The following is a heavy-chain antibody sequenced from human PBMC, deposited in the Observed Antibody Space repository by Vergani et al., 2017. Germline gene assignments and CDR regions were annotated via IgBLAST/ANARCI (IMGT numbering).Heavy chain of an antibody. D-gene: IGHD2-15*01. J-gene: IGHJ4*02. CDR1: GFTLSNYD. V-gene: IGHV3-30*02. Sequence: QVQLVESGGGVVQRGGSLRLSCATSGFTLSNYDMQWIRQGPGKGLEFVAFIQFDGSNQYYADSVKGRFTLSRDNSNDALYLQMNSLRTDDTAVYYCARDLAYCHEGSCALWGQGSVVTVSS. CDR3: ARDLAYCHEGSCAL. CDR2: IQFDGSNQ.